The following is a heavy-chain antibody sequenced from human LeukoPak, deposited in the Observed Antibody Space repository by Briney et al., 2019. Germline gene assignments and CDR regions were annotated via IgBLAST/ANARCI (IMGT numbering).Heavy chain of an antibody. D-gene: IGHD2/OR15-2a*01. CDR3: AADGEYAFLV. J-gene: IGHJ3*01. CDR1: GLTFHNTW. V-gene: IGHV3-74*01. CDR2: IISDGITT. Sequence: QPGRSLRLSCAASGLTFHNTWMHWIRQAPGKWLVWVSRIISDGITTTYADSVKGRFTISRDNAKNTLYLQMNSLRAEDTAVYYCAADGEYAFLVWGQGTMVTVSS.